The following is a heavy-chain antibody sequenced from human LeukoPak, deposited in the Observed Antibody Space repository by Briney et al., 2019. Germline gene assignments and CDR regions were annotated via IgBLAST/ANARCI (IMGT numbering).Heavy chain of an antibody. Sequence: PSETLSLTCTVSGYSISSGYYWGWIRQPPGKGLEWIGGISYTGSTYYNPSLKSRLTMSVDTSNNQFSLKLTSVTAADTAVYYCARIGHNYGYSDYWGPGTLVTVSS. J-gene: IGHJ4*02. CDR3: ARIGHNYGYSDY. CDR2: ISYTGST. D-gene: IGHD3-22*01. V-gene: IGHV4-38-2*02. CDR1: GYSISSGYY.